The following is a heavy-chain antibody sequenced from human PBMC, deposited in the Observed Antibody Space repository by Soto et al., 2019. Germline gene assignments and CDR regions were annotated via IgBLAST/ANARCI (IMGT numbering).Heavy chain of an antibody. CDR2: ISPADSNT. D-gene: IGHD1-26*01. CDR1: GYSFTSYW. CDR3: ARPYIVVGATRSPGAFAV. Sequence: EVQLVQSGAEVKKPGESLKISCKGSGYSFTSYWIAWVRQMPGKGLEWMGIISPADSNTTYSPSFQGQVTISADESISTAYLQWGSLKASDTAIYYCARPYIVVGATRSPGAFAVWGQGTMVIVSS. V-gene: IGHV5-51*03. J-gene: IGHJ3*01.